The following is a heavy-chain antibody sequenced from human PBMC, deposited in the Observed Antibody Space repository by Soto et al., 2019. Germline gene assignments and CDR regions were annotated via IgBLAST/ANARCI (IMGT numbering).Heavy chain of an antibody. V-gene: IGHV4-59*01. CDR2: IYYSGST. J-gene: IGHJ6*02. CDR3: ARDDASLMGV. Sequence: SETLSLTCTVSGGSISSYYWSWIRQPPGKGLEWIGYIYYSGSTNYNPSLKSRVTISVDTSKNQFSLKLSSVTAADTAVYYCARDDASLMGVWGQGTTVTVSS. CDR1: GGSISSYY.